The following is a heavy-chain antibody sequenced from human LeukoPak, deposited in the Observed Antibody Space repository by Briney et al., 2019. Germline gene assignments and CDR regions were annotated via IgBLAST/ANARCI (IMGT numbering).Heavy chain of an antibody. CDR1: GFTFSSYG. CDR2: IPYDGSNK. V-gene: IGHV3-30*03. Sequence: GGSLRLSCAASGFTFSSYGMHWVRQAPGKGLEWVAVIPYDGSNKYYADSVKGRFTISRDNSKNTLYLQMNSLRAEDTAVYYCARVQQGFSSNWFDPWGQGTLVTVSS. CDR3: ARVQQGFSSNWFDP. J-gene: IGHJ5*02. D-gene: IGHD1/OR15-1a*01.